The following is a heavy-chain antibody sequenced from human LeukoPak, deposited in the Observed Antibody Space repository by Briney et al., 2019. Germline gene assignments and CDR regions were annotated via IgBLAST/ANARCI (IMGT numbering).Heavy chain of an antibody. J-gene: IGHJ4*02. CDR1: GFTFSSYA. Sequence: GGSLRLSCAAPGFTFSSYAMSWVRQAPGKGLEWVSAISGSGGSTYYADSVKGRFTISRDNSKNTLYLQMNSLRAEDTAVYYCAKDQLLRLRYFDWRGSGYFDYWGQGTLVTVSS. CDR3: AKDQLLRLRYFDWRGSGYFDY. V-gene: IGHV3-23*01. CDR2: ISGSGGST. D-gene: IGHD3-9*01.